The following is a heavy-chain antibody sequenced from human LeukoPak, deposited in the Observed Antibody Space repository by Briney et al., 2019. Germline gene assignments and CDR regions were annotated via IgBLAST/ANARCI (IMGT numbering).Heavy chain of an antibody. CDR3: AREGVTKYYFDY. D-gene: IGHD4-11*01. V-gene: IGHV4-31*03. Sequence: SETLSLTCTVSGGSISSGGYYWSWIRQHPGKGLEWIGYIYYSGSTYYNPSLKSRVTISVDTSKNQFSLKLSSVTAADTAVCYCAREGVTKYYFDYWGQGTLVTVSS. CDR1: GGSISSGGYY. J-gene: IGHJ4*02. CDR2: IYYSGST.